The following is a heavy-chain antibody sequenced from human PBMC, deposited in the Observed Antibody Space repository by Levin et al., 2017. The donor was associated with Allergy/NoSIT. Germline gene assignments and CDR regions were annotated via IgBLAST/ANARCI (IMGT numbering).Heavy chain of an antibody. V-gene: IGHV7-4-1*01. CDR1: GYTFTTCA. Sequence: ASVKVSCEASGYTFTTCAVNWVRQAPGQGLEWMGWIDPTTANPTYVQDFTGRFVFSLDTSVSTTYLQISSLKAEDTAVYYCARACYSGYADAWGQGTLVTVSS. J-gene: IGHJ4*02. CDR3: ARACYSGYADA. CDR2: IDPTTANP. D-gene: IGHD5-12*01.